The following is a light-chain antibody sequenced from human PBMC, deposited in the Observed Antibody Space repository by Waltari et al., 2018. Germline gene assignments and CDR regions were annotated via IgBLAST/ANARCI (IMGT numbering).Light chain of an antibody. Sequence: DIVMTQSPLSLAVTPGEAASISCRSSQSLQHYTGYTFLDWYGQKPGQSPQLLISLASNRASGVPDRFTGSGSGTYFTLKISRVGADDVGVYYCMQALENPPTFGQGTKVEIK. CDR2: LAS. V-gene: IGKV2-28*01. J-gene: IGKJ1*01. CDR1: QSLQHYTGYTF. CDR3: MQALENPPT.